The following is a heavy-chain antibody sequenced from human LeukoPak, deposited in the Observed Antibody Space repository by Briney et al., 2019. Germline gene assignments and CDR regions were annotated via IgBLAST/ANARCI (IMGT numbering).Heavy chain of an antibody. Sequence: SETLSLTCAVYGGSFSGYYWSWIRQPPGKGLEFIGEINHSGSTNYNTSLKSRVTISVDTSKNQFSLKLSSVTAADTAVYYCARGSTVVTPRFDYWGQGTLVTVSS. J-gene: IGHJ4*02. CDR1: GGSFSGYY. V-gene: IGHV4-34*01. D-gene: IGHD4-23*01. CDR2: INHSGST. CDR3: ARGSTVVTPRFDY.